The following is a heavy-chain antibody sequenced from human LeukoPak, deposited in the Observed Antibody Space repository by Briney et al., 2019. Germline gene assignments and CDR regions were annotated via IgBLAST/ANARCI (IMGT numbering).Heavy chain of an antibody. CDR3: ARDRTHSSSSSTWLDY. CDR2: INHSGNT. D-gene: IGHD6-13*01. J-gene: IGHJ4*02. CDR1: GGSISSYY. V-gene: IGHV4-34*01. Sequence: SETLSLTCTVSGGSISSYYWSWIRQSPGKGLEWIGEINHSGNTNYNPSLNGRVTVSVDTSKSQFSLRLNSVTAADTAVYYCARDRTHSSSSSTWLDYWGQGTLVTVSS.